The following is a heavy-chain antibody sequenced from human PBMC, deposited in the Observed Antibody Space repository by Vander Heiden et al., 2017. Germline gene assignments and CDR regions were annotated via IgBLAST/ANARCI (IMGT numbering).Heavy chain of an antibody. CDR2: IYYSGST. D-gene: IGHD2-2*01. J-gene: IGHJ6*02. CDR3: ARDSKIIGLSRVYYYYGMDV. V-gene: IGHV4-59*01. CDR1: GGSISSYY. Sequence: QVQLQESGPGLVKPSETRSPTCTVSGGSISSYYWSWIRPPPGKGLEWIGYIYYSGSTNYNPSLKSRGTISVDTSKDQFSLKLSSVTAADTAVYYCARDSKIIGLSRVYYYYGMDVWGQGTTVTVSS.